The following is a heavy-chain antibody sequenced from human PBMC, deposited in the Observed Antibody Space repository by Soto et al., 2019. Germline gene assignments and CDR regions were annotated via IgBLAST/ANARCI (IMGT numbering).Heavy chain of an antibody. CDR2: ISSSGSTI. V-gene: IGHV3-11*01. D-gene: IGHD6-13*01. CDR3: RAAQHSRYYYYYMDV. CDR1: GFTFSDYY. Sequence: GGSLRLSCAASGFTFSDYYMSWIRQAPGKGLEWVSYISSSGSTIYYADSVKGRFTISRDNAKNSLYLQMNSLRAEDTAVYYCRAAQHSRYYYYYMDVWGKGTTVTVSS. J-gene: IGHJ6*03.